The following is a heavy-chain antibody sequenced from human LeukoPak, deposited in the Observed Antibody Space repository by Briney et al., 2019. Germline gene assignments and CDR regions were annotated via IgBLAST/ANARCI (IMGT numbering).Heavy chain of an antibody. CDR1: GFIFSNHA. Sequence: PGRSLRLSCSVSGFIFSNHAMHWVRQAPGKGLEWVANIKQDGSKKSYVDSVKGRFTISRDNAKNSLYLQMNSLRAEDTAIYYCTRVGYIDEGIDYWGQGTLVTVSS. D-gene: IGHD5-24*01. CDR2: IKQDGSKK. V-gene: IGHV3-7*04. CDR3: TRVGYIDEGIDY. J-gene: IGHJ4*02.